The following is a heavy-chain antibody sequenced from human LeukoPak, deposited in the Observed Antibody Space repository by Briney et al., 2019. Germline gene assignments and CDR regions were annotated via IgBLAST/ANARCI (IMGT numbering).Heavy chain of an antibody. V-gene: IGHV4-59*01. CDR1: GVSISSYY. J-gene: IGHJ4*02. D-gene: IGHD1-26*01. CDR2: IYYSGST. Sequence: SETLSLTCTVSGVSISSYYWSWIRQPPGKGLEWIGYIYYSGSTNYNPSLKSRVTISVDTSKNQFSLKLSSVTAADTAVYYCARGYFWLNFDHWGQGTLVTVSS. CDR3: ARGYFWLNFDH.